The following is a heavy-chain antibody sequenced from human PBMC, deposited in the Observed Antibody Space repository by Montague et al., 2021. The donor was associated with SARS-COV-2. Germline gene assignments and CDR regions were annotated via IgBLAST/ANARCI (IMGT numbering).Heavy chain of an antibody. J-gene: IGHJ3*01. V-gene: IGHV2-5*01. CDR1: GFSLSTSAVG. CDR3: AHKRSCWQIEFGF. D-gene: IGHD6-19*01. CDR2: IYWNDDK. Sequence: VKPTQTLTLTCSFSGFSLSTSAVGVGWIRQPPGKAPECLAVIYWNDDKRYRPSLKSRITVTKDSSKNQVVLTMTNMDPVDTDMYYCAHKRSCWQIEFGFWGQGAMVIVSS.